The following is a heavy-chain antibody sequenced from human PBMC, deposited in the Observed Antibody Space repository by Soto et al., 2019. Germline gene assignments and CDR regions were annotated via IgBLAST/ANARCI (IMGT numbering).Heavy chain of an antibody. Sequence: SETLSLTCTVAGGSISSYYWSWIRQPAGKGLEWIGRIYTSGSTNYNPSLKSRVTMSVDTSKNQCLLKLSSVTAADTAVYYCARAKLYGGGFDYWGQGALVTVSS. CDR2: IYTSGST. D-gene: IGHD2-15*01. CDR1: GGSISSYY. CDR3: ARAKLYGGGFDY. J-gene: IGHJ4*02. V-gene: IGHV4-4*07.